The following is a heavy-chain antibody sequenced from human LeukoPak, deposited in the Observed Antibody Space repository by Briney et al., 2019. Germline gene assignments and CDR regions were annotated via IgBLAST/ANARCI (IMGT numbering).Heavy chain of an antibody. Sequence: GGSLRLSCAASGFTFDDYAMHWVRQAPGKGLEWVSGISWNSGSIGYVDSVKGRFTISRDNAKNSLYLQMNSLRAEDTAVYYCARIPYSSSLTDAFDIWGQGTMVTVYS. V-gene: IGHV3-9*01. D-gene: IGHD6-6*01. J-gene: IGHJ3*02. CDR1: GFTFDDYA. CDR3: ARIPYSSSLTDAFDI. CDR2: ISWNSGSI.